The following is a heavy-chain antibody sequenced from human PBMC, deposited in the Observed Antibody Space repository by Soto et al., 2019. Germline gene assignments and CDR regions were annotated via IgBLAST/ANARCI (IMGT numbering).Heavy chain of an antibody. J-gene: IGHJ3*02. V-gene: IGHV3-23*01. CDR2: ISGSGGST. Sequence: GGSLRLSCAASGFTFGSYAMSWVRQAPGKGLEWVSAISGSGGSTYYADSVKGRFTISRDNSKNTLYLQMNSLRAEDTAVYYCAKGIAVGYLALDAFDIWGQGTMVTVSS. CDR3: AKGIAVGYLALDAFDI. CDR1: GFTFGSYA. D-gene: IGHD6-19*01.